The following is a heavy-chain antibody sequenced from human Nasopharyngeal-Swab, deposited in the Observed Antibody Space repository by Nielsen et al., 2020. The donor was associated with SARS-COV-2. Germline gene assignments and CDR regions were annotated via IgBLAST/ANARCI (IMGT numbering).Heavy chain of an antibody. CDR2: IAHDASNE. Sequence: RGSLRLSCAASGFTFSSFGMHWVRQAPGKGLEWVAFIAHDASNEYYGDSVKGRFSISRDSSKNTLYLQMDSLRGEDTAVYYCARDPDGGNVWEDAFDIWGQGTMVTVSS. D-gene: IGHD4-23*01. J-gene: IGHJ3*02. V-gene: IGHV3-30*03. CDR1: GFTFSSFG. CDR3: ARDPDGGNVWEDAFDI.